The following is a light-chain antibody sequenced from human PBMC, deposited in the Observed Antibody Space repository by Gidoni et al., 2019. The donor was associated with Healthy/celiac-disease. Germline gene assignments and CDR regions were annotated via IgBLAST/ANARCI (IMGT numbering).Light chain of an antibody. J-gene: IGKJ1*01. CDR3: QQYNSYSGT. V-gene: IGKV1-5*01. CDR1: QRISSW. Sequence: DIQMTQSPSTLSASVGDRVTITGRASQRISSWLAWYQQKPGKAPKLLIYDASSLESGVPSRFSGSGAGTEFTLTISSLQPDDFATYYCQQYNSYSGTFXQXTKVEIK. CDR2: DAS.